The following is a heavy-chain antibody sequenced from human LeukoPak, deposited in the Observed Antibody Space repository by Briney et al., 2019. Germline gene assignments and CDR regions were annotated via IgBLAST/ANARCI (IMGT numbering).Heavy chain of an antibody. Sequence: ASVKVSCKASGYTFTSYGISWVRQAPGQGLEWMGWISAYNGNTNYAQKLQGRVTMTTDTSTSTAYMELRSLRSDDTAVYYCARAQGFIIPQYSYYFDYWGQGTLVTVSS. D-gene: IGHD3-10*01. CDR2: ISAYNGNT. CDR3: ARAQGFIIPQYSYYFDY. CDR1: GYTFTSYG. J-gene: IGHJ4*02. V-gene: IGHV1-18*01.